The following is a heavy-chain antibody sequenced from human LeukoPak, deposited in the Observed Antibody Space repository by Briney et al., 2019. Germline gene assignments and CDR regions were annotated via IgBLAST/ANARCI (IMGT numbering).Heavy chain of an antibody. CDR1: GFTFSNYA. Sequence: GGSLRLSCAASGFTFSNYAMSWVRQAPGKGLEWVSTFSDDSTYYTDSVKGRFTISRDNSKNALYLQMNSLRAEDTAVYYCAKDPLSWFYGMDVWGKGTTVTVSS. CDR2: FSDDST. V-gene: IGHV3-23*01. J-gene: IGHJ6*04. CDR3: AKDPLSWFYGMDV. D-gene: IGHD3-22*01.